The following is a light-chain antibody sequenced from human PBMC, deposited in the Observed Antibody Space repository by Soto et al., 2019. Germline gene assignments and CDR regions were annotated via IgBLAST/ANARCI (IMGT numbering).Light chain of an antibody. CDR2: DAS. V-gene: IGKV3-11*01. Sequence: EFVLTQSPATLSLSPGKRATLSCRASQSVSSYVAWYQQKPGQAPRLVIYDASSRATGVPPRFSGSGSGTDFTLTISSLEPEDCAVYYCKQRNTFGQGTRLEI. CDR3: KQRNT. J-gene: IGKJ5*01. CDR1: QSVSSY.